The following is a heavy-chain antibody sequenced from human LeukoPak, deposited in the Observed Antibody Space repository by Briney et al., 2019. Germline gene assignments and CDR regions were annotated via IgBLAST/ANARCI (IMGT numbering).Heavy chain of an antibody. D-gene: IGHD6-13*01. CDR3: ARDAPIAAAGTVYYYYYMDV. Sequence: ASVKVSCKASGYTFTSYYMHWVRQAPGQGLEWMGIINPSGGSTSYAQKFQGRVTMTRDTSTSTVYMELSSLRSEDTAVYYCARDAPIAAAGTVYYYYYMDVWGKGTTVTVSS. J-gene: IGHJ6*03. CDR2: INPSGGST. V-gene: IGHV1-46*01. CDR1: GYTFTSYY.